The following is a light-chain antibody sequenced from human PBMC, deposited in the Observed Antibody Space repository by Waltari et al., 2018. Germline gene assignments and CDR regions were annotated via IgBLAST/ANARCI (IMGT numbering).Light chain of an antibody. CDR1: SSDGGSYNL. V-gene: IGLV2-23*02. CDR3: CSYAGSSTVV. CDR2: EVS. J-gene: IGLJ2*01. Sequence: QSALPQPASVSGSPGQSITISCTGTSSDGGSYNLVSWYQQHPGKAPKLMIYEVSKLPSGVSNRFSGSKSGNTASLTISGLQAEDEADYYCCSYAGSSTVVFGGGTKLTVL.